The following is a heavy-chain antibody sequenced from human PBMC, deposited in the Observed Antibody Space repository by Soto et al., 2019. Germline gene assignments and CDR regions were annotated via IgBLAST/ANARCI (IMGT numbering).Heavy chain of an antibody. D-gene: IGHD6-19*01. Sequence: GGSLRLSCAASGFTFSSYAMSWVRQAPGKGLEWVSAISGSGGSTYYADSVKGRFTISSDNSKNTLYLQMNSLRAEDTAVYYCAKDDIAVAAGSIDYWGQGTLVIVSS. J-gene: IGHJ4*02. CDR2: ISGSGGST. CDR1: GFTFSSYA. V-gene: IGHV3-23*01. CDR3: AKDDIAVAAGSIDY.